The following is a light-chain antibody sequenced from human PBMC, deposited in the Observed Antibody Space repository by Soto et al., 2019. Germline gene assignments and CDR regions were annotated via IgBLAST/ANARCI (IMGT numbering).Light chain of an antibody. Sequence: QSALTQPASVSGSPGQSITIFCAGTRRDIGAYNLVSWYQQHPGRAPQLIIYEVRNRPSGSSFRFSGSKSGNTASRTISGLQAEDEADYYCSSFTSRSSLIFGGGTKVTVL. CDR1: RRDIGAYNL. CDR2: EVR. CDR3: SSFTSRSSLI. V-gene: IGLV2-14*01. J-gene: IGLJ2*01.